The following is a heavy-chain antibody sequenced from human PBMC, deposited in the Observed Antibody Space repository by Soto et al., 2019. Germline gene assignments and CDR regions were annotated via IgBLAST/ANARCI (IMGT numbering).Heavy chain of an antibody. CDR2: IYHSGST. D-gene: IGHD3-10*01. V-gene: IGHV4-38-2*02. CDR1: GYSISSGYY. J-gene: IGHJ4*02. CDR3: ARDPAQYGSGSYY. Sequence: SETLSLTCAVSGYSISSGYYWGWIRQPPGKGVEWIGSIYHSGSTYYNPSLKSRVTISVDTSKNQFSLKLSSVTAADTAVYYCARDPAQYGSGSYYWGQGTLVTVSS.